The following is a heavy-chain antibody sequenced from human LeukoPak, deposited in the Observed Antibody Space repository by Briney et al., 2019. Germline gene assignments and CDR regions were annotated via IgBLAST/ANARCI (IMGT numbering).Heavy chain of an antibody. CDR1: GGSISSYY. J-gene: IGHJ6*03. D-gene: IGHD2-15*01. V-gene: IGHV4-59*01. CDR2: IYYSGST. Sequence: NTSETLSLTCTVSGGSISSYYWSWIRQPPGKGLEWIGYIYYSGSTNYNPSLKSRVTISVDTSRNQFSLKLSSVTAADTAVYYCARVEVAATKAGDYYYYMDVWGKGTTVTVSS. CDR3: ARVEVAATKAGDYYYYMDV.